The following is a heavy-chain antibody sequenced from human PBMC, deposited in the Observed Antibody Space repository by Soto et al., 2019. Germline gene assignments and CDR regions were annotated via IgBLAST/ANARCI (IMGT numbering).Heavy chain of an antibody. CDR2: VLYDGSKK. J-gene: IGHJ4*02. CDR3: VKDLALMGDY. CDR1: GFRFSDYG. D-gene: IGHD3-16*01. Sequence: QVHLVESGGGVVQPGTSLRLSCTASGFRFSDYGMDWVRQAPGKGLEWVSRVLYDGSKKYYADSVKGRFTISRDNPRNTIYLQMDSLRADDTDVSYCVKDLALMGDYWGQGTPVTVSS. V-gene: IGHV3-30*18.